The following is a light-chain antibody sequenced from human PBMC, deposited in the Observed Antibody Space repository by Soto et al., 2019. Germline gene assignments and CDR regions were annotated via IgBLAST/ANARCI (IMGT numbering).Light chain of an antibody. Sequence: EIVLTQSPGTLSLSPGERATLSCRASQSVSSSYLAWYQQKPGQAPRLLIYGASSMATGIPDGFSGSGSGTDFTLTISRLEPEDFAVYYCQQYGSSPTWTFGQGTKVDIK. J-gene: IGKJ1*01. CDR1: QSVSSSY. CDR2: GAS. V-gene: IGKV3-20*01. CDR3: QQYGSSPTWT.